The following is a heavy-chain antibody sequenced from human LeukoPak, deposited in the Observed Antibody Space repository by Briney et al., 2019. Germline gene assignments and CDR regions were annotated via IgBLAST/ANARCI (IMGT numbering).Heavy chain of an antibody. CDR2: IYYSGNT. Sequence: SETLSLTCTVPGDSISSSRYYWGWLRQPPGKALECIGSIYYSGNTYYNPSLTSRATISVETSKKQFSLKLRSVTAADTAVYYCARRGYSDSWRHSPFDYWGQGSLVTVSS. CDR1: GDSISSSRYY. V-gene: IGHV4-39*01. J-gene: IGHJ4*02. CDR3: ARRGYSDSWRHSPFDY. D-gene: IGHD6-13*01.